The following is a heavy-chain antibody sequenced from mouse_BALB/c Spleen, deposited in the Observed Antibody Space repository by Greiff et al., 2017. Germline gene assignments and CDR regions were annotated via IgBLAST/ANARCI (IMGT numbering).Heavy chain of an antibody. D-gene: IGHD1-1*01. CDR3: AREYYGSMYFDV. CDR1: GYTFTSYW. J-gene: IGHJ1*01. Sequence: VKLQESGAELARPGASVKLSCKASGYTFTSYWMQWVKQRPGQGLEWIGAIYPGDGDTRYTQKFKGKATLTADKSSSTAYMQLSSLASEDSAVYYCAREYYGSMYFDVWGAGTTVTVSS. V-gene: IGHV1-87*01. CDR2: IYPGDGDT.